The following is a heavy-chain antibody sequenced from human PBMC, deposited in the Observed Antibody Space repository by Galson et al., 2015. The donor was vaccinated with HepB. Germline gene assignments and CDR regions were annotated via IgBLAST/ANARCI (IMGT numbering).Heavy chain of an antibody. V-gene: IGHV1-69*04. CDR3: ARGHEIAASLYWYFER. J-gene: IGHJ2*01. CDR2: ILPLVGRP. Sequence: SVKVSCKASGGTFSSFAISWVRQAPGHGLEWMGRILPLVGRPNKAQQFQDRVPITADKSTNTVYMELRSLRSEDTAVYYCARGHEIAASLYWYFERWGRGTLVTVSS. CDR1: GGTFSSFA. D-gene: IGHD2-15*01.